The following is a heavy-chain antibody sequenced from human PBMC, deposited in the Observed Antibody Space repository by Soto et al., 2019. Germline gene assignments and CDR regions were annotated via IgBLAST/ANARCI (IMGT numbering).Heavy chain of an antibody. J-gene: IGHJ4*02. CDR1: GFTFSSYG. CDR3: AKEERADYDILTGYYDY. V-gene: IGHV3-30*18. CDR2: ISYDGSNK. D-gene: IGHD3-9*01. Sequence: GGSRRLSCAASGFTFSSYGMHWVRQAPGKGLEWVAVISYDGSNKYYADSVKGRFTISRDNSKNTLYLQMNSLRAEDTAVYYCAKEERADYDILTGYYDYWGQGTLVTVSS.